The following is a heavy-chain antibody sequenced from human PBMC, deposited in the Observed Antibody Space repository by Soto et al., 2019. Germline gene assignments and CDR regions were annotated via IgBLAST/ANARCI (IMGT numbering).Heavy chain of an antibody. Sequence: QVPLVQSGAEVRRPGASVKVSCKAAGYTFTGYHMHWVRQAPGQGLEWMGWINGDSGDTNYAQKFEGRVIMTRETSITTAYMELTSLTSHDTAIYYSSRDPRGYCRDVSCQSPYYYGMDVWGQGTTVTVSS. CDR2: INGDSGDT. D-gene: IGHD2-15*01. CDR3: SRDPRGYCRDVSCQSPYYYGMDV. V-gene: IGHV1-2*02. J-gene: IGHJ6*02. CDR1: GYTFTGYH.